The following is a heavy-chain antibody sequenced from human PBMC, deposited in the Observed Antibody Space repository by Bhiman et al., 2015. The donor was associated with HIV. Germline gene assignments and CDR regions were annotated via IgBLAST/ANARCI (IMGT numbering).Heavy chain of an antibody. D-gene: IGHD5-12*01. CDR3: AKGLGIVATAYFDS. CDR2: ISYDGSNE. V-gene: IGHV3-30*04. Sequence: QVQLVESGGGVVQPGRSLRLSCATSGFTFSSFAMHWVRQAPGKGLEWVAIISYDGSNEYYADSVKGRFTISRDNAKNSLYLQMNSLRAEDTAFYYCAKGLGIVATAYFDSWGQGTLVTVSS. J-gene: IGHJ4*02. CDR1: GFTFSSFA.